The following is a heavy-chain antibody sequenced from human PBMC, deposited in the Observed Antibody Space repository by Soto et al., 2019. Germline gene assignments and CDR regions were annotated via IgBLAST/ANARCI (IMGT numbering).Heavy chain of an antibody. J-gene: IGHJ4*02. CDR2: IIPIFNST. Sequence: QVQLVQSGAEVKTPGSSLKVSCKFSGSRFSNYVISWVRQAPGHGLEWLGRIIPIFNSTKYAQNFQGRVTITADKSTSKASLELRSLRSDETAVYYCAREGRGKKAGYNGLVSLGYWGQGTLVTVSS. CDR3: AREGRGKKAGYNGLVSLGY. CDR1: GSRFSNYV. V-gene: IGHV1-69*06. D-gene: IGHD2-2*02.